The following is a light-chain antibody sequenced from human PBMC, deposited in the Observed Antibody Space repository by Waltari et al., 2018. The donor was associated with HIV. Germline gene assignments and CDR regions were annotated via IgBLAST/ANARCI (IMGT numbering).Light chain of an antibody. CDR3: QHYYSTPWR. V-gene: IGKV4-1*01. J-gene: IGKJ1*01. CDR1: QSLLYTDNNKNY. Sequence: DIVLTQSPDSLAVSLGERATINCRSSQSLLYTDNNKNYLTWYQQKPGQPPKLLIYWASRRASGVPDRFSGSGSGTEFSRTISSLQAEDVAGYYCQHYYSTPWRFGQGTKVEI. CDR2: WAS.